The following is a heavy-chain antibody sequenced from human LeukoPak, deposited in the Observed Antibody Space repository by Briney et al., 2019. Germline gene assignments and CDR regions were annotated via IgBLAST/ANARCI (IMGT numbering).Heavy chain of an antibody. Sequence: GRSLRLSCAASGFTFSSYGMHWVRQAPGKGLEWVAVISYDGSNKYYADSVKGRFTISRDNSKNTLYLQMNSLRAEDTAVYYCAKADNYYDSSGLPQHWGQGTLVTVSS. CDR3: AKADNYYDSSGLPQH. CDR1: GFTFSSYG. D-gene: IGHD3-22*01. V-gene: IGHV3-30*18. J-gene: IGHJ4*02. CDR2: ISYDGSNK.